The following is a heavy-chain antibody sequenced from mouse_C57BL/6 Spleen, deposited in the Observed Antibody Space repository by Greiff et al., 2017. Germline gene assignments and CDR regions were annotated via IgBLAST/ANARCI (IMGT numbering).Heavy chain of an antibody. CDR3: APLITTVVATPVNY. CDR1: GYTFTSYW. J-gene: IGHJ2*01. CDR2: INPSSGYT. V-gene: IGHV1-7*01. D-gene: IGHD1-1*01. Sequence: LVESGAELAKPGASVKLSCKASGYTFTSYWMHWVKQRPGQGLEWIGYINPSSGYTKYNQKFKDKATLTADKSSSTAYMQLSSLTYEDSAVYYCAPLITTVVATPVNYWGQGTTLTVSS.